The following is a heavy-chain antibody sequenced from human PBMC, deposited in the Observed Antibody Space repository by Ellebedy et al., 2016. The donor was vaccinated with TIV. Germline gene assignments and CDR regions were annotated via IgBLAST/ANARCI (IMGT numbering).Heavy chain of an antibody. CDR2: IYYSGAT. J-gene: IGHJ2*01. V-gene: IGHV4-39*01. CDR3: ARHLLVDFYGSGNSPYWDFDL. D-gene: IGHD3-10*01. CDR1: HGSISSSNYY. Sequence: SETLSLXXTVSHGSISSSNYYWGWIRQPPGKGLEWIASIYYSGATYYNLSLKSRVTISVDTSKNQFSLKLSSVTAADTAVYYCARHLLVDFYGSGNSPYWDFDLWGRGTLVPVSS.